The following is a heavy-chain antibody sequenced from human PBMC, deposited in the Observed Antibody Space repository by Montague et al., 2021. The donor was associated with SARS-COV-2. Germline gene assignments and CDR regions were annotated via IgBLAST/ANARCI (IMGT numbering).Heavy chain of an antibody. CDR2: IYYSGST. J-gene: IGHJ4*02. CDR3: ARHSRRISSSWSEGYFDY. CDR1: GGSISSYY. Sequence: SETLSLTCTVSGGSISSYYWSWIRQPPGKGLEWIGYIYYSGSTNYNPSLKSRVTISVDTSKNQFSLKLSSVTAADTAVYYCARHSRRISSSWSEGYFDYWGQRTRVTVSS. V-gene: IGHV4-59*08. D-gene: IGHD6-13*01.